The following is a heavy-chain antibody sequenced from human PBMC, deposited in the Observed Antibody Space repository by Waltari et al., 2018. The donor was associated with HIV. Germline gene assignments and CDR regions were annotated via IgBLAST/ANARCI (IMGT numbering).Heavy chain of an antibody. V-gene: IGHV3-30*02. Sequence: VRLVESGGGVIQPGGSLRLSCAASGLSFGTFGLHWVRQAPGRGLEWLAFIPYEVTDEYYLESFKARFTISRDNSKNTLFLQMSGLRTDDTAFYFCAKDLKARGIDPSLLDTWGQGTLVTVSS. CDR2: IPYEVTDE. CDR1: GLSFGTFG. CDR3: AKDLKARGIDPSLLDT. D-gene: IGHD6-13*01. J-gene: IGHJ1*01.